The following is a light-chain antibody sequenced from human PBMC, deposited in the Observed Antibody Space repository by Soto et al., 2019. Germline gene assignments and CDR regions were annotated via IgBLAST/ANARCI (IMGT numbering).Light chain of an antibody. Sequence: EIVLTQSPGTLSLSPGERATLSCRASQSVSSNYLAWYQQKPGQAPRLLIYGVSSRPTGIPDRFSGSGSGTDFTLTISRLEPEDFAVYYCEQYGSSPRTFGQGTKVDIK. J-gene: IGKJ1*01. V-gene: IGKV3-20*01. CDR3: EQYGSSPRT. CDR2: GVS. CDR1: QSVSSNY.